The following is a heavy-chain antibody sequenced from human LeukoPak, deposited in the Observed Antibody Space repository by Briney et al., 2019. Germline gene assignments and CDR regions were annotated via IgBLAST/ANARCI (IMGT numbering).Heavy chain of an antibody. V-gene: IGHV3-23*01. Sequence: GGSLRLSCAASGFTFSSYAMSWVRQAPGKGLEWVSAISGSGGSTYYADSVKGRFTISRDNAKNSLYLQMNSLRAEDTAVYYCARDYYDSSAMVCWGQGTLVTVSS. J-gene: IGHJ4*02. CDR2: ISGSGGST. CDR1: GFTFSSYA. D-gene: IGHD3-22*01. CDR3: ARDYYDSSAMVC.